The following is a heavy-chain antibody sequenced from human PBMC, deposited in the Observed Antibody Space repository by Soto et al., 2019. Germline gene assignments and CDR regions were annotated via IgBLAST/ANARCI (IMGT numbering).Heavy chain of an antibody. V-gene: IGHV3-23*05. J-gene: IGHJ5*01. CDR2: IDSDGTDT. CDR1: GFTFYTYA. CDR3: AKGRLAVGSDWFDS. D-gene: IGHD1-26*01. Sequence: GGSLRLSCEAPGFTFYTYAMIWVRHAPGKGLEWVTAIDSDGTDTYYADFVKGRFTVSRDNSKNTLYLQMRSLTAEDTALYYCAKGRLAVGSDWFDSWGPGTLVTVSS.